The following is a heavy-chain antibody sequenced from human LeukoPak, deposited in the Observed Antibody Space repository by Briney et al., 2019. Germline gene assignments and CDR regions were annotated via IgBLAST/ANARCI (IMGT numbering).Heavy chain of an antibody. V-gene: IGHV4-34*01. J-gene: IGHJ4*02. D-gene: IGHD3-9*01. CDR3: ARRSYDILTGYRDY. CDR2: INHSGST. Sequence: SETLSLTCAVYGGSFSGYYWSWIRQPPGKGLEWIGEINHSGSTNYNPSLKSRVTISVDTSKNQLSLKLSSVTAADTAVYYCARRSYDILTGYRDYWGQGTLVTVSS. CDR1: GGSFSGYY.